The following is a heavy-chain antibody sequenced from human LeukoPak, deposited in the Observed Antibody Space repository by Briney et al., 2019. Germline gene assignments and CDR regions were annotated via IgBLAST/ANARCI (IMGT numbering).Heavy chain of an antibody. CDR3: ARDTYYYGSGTYTAFDI. D-gene: IGHD3-10*01. CDR2: ISSTSKTI. J-gene: IGHJ3*02. Sequence: GGSLRLSCEVSGFTFSGSTMNWVRQAPGKGLEWLSYISSTSKTIYYADSVKGRFTMSRDNLKNLLYLQMNSLRDEDTAVYYCARDTYYYGSGTYTAFDIWGQGTMVTVSS. V-gene: IGHV3-48*02. CDR1: GFTFSGST.